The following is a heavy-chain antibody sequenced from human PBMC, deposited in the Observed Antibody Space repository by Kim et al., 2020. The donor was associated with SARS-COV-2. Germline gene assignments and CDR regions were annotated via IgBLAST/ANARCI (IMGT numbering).Heavy chain of an antibody. CDR1: GFTFSSYG. CDR2: ISYDGSNK. V-gene: IGHV3-30*18. D-gene: IGHD3-3*01. J-gene: IGHJ6*01. CDR3: AKETVVDDFWSDSPGGM. Sequence: GGSLRLSCAASGFTFSSYGMHWVRQAPGKGLEWVAVISYDGSNKYYADSVKGRFTISRDNSKNTLYLQMNSLRAEDTAVYYCAKETVVDDFWSDSPGGM.